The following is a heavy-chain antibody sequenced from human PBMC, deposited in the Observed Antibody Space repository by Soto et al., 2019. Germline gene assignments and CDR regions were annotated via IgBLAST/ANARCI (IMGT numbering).Heavy chain of an antibody. D-gene: IGHD6-19*01. Sequence: SETLSLTCTVSGASISSYSWSWIRQPPGKGLEWIGYIYYGGSTNCNPSLKSRLTISVDTSNNQFSLKLSSLTAADTAVYYCARDSITSGRHAGFDPWGRGTLVTVSS. CDR3: ARDSITSGRHAGFDP. J-gene: IGHJ5*02. CDR2: IYYGGST. V-gene: IGHV4-59*01. CDR1: GASISSYS.